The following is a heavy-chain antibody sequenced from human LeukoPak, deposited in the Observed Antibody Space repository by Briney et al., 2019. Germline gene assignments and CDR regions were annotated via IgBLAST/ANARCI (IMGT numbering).Heavy chain of an antibody. CDR2: IYSGGST. CDR3: AKSPAPEYCSGGSCYSVFDY. Sequence: PGGSLRLSCAASGFTVSSNYMSWVRQAPGKGLEWVSVIYSGGSTYYADSVKGRFTISRDNSKNTLYLQMNSLRAEDTAVYYCAKSPAPEYCSGGSCYSVFDYWGQGTLVTVSS. D-gene: IGHD2-15*01. V-gene: IGHV3-53*05. J-gene: IGHJ4*02. CDR1: GFTVSSNY.